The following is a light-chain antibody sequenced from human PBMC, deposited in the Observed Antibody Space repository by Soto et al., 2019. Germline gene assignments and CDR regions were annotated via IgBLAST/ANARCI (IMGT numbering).Light chain of an antibody. J-gene: IGLJ2*01. CDR1: SSDIGRYNY. Sequence: QSALTQSASVSGSPGQSITISCTGTSSDIGRYNYVSWYQHSPGKAPKLIIYDVSDRPSGVSNRFSGSKSGTTASLTISGLQAEDEADYYCGSYTSSDTMIFGGGTQLTVL. CDR3: GSYTSSDTMI. CDR2: DVS. V-gene: IGLV2-14*03.